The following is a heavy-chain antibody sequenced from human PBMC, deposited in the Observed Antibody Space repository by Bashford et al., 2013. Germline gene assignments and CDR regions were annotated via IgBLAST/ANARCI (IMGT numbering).Heavy chain of an antibody. CDR2: IKTDGSDE. CDR1: GFTFSSYW. V-gene: IGHV3-7*04. D-gene: IGHD1-26*01. J-gene: IGHJ4*02. CDR3: ARDLVKAGGTKEDDY. Sequence: GGSLRLSCAASGFTFSSYWMSWVRQAPKGKGRSGVANIKTDGSDEYYVDSVKGRFTISRDNAKNSLYLQMNSLRDEDTAVYYCARDLVKAGGTKEDDYWGQGTLVTVSS.